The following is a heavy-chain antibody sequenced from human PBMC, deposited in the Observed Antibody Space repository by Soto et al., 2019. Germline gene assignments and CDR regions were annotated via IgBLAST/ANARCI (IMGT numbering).Heavy chain of an antibody. CDR2: INHSGST. D-gene: IGHD3-10*01. Sequence: QVQLQQWGAGLLKPSETLSLTCAVYGGSISGYYWSWIRQPPGKGLEWIGEINHSGSTNYNPSLKSRVTISVDTSKNQFSRKLSSVTAADTAVYYCARYYGSGLGYWGQGTLVTVSS. J-gene: IGHJ4*02. CDR3: ARYYGSGLGY. CDR1: GGSISGYY. V-gene: IGHV4-34*01.